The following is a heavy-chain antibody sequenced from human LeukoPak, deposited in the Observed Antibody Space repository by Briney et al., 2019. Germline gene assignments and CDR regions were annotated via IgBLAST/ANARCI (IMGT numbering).Heavy chain of an antibody. CDR3: AKDLPKYYYDSSGYYSN. Sequence: QSGGSLRLSCAASGFTFSSYAMSWVRQAPGKGLEWVSAISGSGGSTYYADSVKGRFTISRDNSKNTLYLQMNSLRAEDTAVYYCAKDLPKYYYDSSGYYSNWGQGTLVTVSS. V-gene: IGHV3-23*01. CDR2: ISGSGGST. D-gene: IGHD3-22*01. J-gene: IGHJ4*02. CDR1: GFTFSSYA.